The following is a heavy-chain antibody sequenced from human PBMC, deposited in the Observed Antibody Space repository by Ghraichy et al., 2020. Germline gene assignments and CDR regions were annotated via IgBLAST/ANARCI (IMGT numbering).Heavy chain of an antibody. CDR1: SFTFSTYS. J-gene: IGHJ4*02. Sequence: GGSLRLSCAASSFTFSTYSMNWVRQAPGKGLEWISYISTGYTIYYADSVKGRFTISRDNAKNSLYLQMNSLRADDTAVYYCAGGYCTGGNCYDYWGPGTLVTVSS. V-gene: IGHV3-48*04. CDR2: ISTGYTI. CDR3: AGGYCTGGNCYDY. D-gene: IGHD2-8*02.